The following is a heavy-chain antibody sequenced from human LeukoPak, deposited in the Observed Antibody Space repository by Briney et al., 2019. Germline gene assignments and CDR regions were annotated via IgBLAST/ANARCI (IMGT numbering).Heavy chain of an antibody. D-gene: IGHD2-21*02. CDR1: GVSISSYY. CDR3: AKETD. J-gene: IGHJ4*02. V-gene: IGHV4-59*01. CDR2: IYYSGST. Sequence: SETLSLTCTVSGVSISSYYWSWIRQPPGKGLEWIGYIYYSGSTNYNPSLKSRVTISVDTSKNQFSLKLNSVTAADTAIYYCAKETDWGLGTLVTVSS.